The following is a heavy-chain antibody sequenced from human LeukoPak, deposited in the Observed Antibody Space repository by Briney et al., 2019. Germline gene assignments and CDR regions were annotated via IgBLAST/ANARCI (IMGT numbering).Heavy chain of an antibody. Sequence: GGSLRLSCAASGFTFDDYGMSWVRQAPGKGLEWVSGIYWNGGSTGYADSVKGRFTISRDNAENSLYLQMNSLRAEDTALYYCARGEDSPFDYWGQGTLVTVSS. V-gene: IGHV3-20*04. J-gene: IGHJ4*02. CDR1: GFTFDDYG. D-gene: IGHD3-22*01. CDR2: IYWNGGST. CDR3: ARGEDSPFDY.